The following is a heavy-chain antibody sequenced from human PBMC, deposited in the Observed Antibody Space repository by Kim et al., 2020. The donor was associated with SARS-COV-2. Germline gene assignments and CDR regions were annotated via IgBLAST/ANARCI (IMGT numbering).Heavy chain of an antibody. V-gene: IGHV4-59*01. J-gene: IGHJ5*02. Sequence: TNYNPSLKGSVTISDDKSKNQFFQKLTAVAAADTAVYYCARGHSGWRFDPWGQGTLVIVSS. D-gene: IGHD6-19*01. CDR2: T. CDR3: ARGHSGWRFDP.